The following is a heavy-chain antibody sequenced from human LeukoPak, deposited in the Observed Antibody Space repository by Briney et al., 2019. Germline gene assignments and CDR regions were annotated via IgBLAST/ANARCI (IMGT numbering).Heavy chain of an antibody. CDR1: GYTFTGYY. CDR2: INPNSGGT. Sequence: ASVKVSCKASGYTFTGYYMHWVRQAPGQGLEWMVWINPNSGGTNYAQKFQGRVTMTRDTSISTAYMELSRLRSDDTAVYYCASAMVRGVRGGNWFDPWGQGTLVTVSS. D-gene: IGHD3-10*01. V-gene: IGHV1-2*02. CDR3: ASAMVRGVRGGNWFDP. J-gene: IGHJ5*02.